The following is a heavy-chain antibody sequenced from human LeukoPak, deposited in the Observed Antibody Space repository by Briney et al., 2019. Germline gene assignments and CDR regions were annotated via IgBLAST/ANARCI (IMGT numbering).Heavy chain of an antibody. Sequence: KPGGSLRLSCAASGFTFSSYSMNWVRQAPGKGLEWVSSISSSSSYIYYADSVKGRFTISRDNAKNSLYLQMNSLRAEDTAVYYCARLAVVVATKDAYSYYYGMDVWGQGTAVTVSS. CDR1: GFTFSSYS. CDR3: ARLAVVVATKDAYSYYYGMDV. D-gene: IGHD2-15*01. V-gene: IGHV3-21*01. J-gene: IGHJ6*02. CDR2: ISSSSSYI.